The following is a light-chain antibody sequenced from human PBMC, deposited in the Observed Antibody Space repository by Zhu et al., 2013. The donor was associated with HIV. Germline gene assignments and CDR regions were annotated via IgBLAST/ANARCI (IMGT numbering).Light chain of an antibody. CDR2: AVN. V-gene: IGLV2-8*01. J-gene: IGLJ3*02. CDR1: SSDVGTYDY. CDR3: GTWDSSLSAGV. Sequence: QSALTQPPSASGSLGQSVTISCTGTSSDVGTYDYVSWYQQHPGKAPKLVIYAVNKRPSGVPDRFSGSKSGTSATLGITGLQTGDEADYYCGTWDSSLSAGVFGGGTKLTVL.